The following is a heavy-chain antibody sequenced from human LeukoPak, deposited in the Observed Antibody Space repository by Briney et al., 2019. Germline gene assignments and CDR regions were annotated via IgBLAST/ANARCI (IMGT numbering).Heavy chain of an antibody. J-gene: IGHJ4*02. Sequence: GALRLSCAASGFTVSRNYMRWVRQAPGKGLEWVSVLYSDGSTYHADSVKGRFTISRDNSKNTLYLQMNSLRAEDTAVYYCAKDHRAYCGGDCVDFDYWGQGTLVTVSS. CDR1: GFTVSRNY. D-gene: IGHD2-21*02. CDR3: AKDHRAYCGGDCVDFDY. V-gene: IGHV3-53*05. CDR2: LYSDGST.